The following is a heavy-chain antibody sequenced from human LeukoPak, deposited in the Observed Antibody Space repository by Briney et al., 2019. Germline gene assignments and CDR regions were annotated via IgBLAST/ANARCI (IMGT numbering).Heavy chain of an antibody. V-gene: IGHV3-11*01. CDR3: ARDPNYYDSSEDVAFDI. J-gene: IGHJ3*02. Sequence: GGSLRLSCAASGFTFSDYYMSWIRQAPGKGLGWVSYISSSGSTIYYADSVKGRFTISRDNAKNSLYLQMNSLRAEDTAVYYCARDPNYYDSSEDVAFDIWGQGTMVTVSS. CDR2: ISSSGSTI. CDR1: GFTFSDYY. D-gene: IGHD3-22*01.